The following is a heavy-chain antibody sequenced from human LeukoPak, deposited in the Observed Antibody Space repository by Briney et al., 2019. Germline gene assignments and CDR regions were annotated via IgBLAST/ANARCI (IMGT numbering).Heavy chain of an antibody. V-gene: IGHV3-23*01. D-gene: IGHD3-3*01. CDR2: IKTDGTT. CDR1: GFTFSSYA. CDR3: AKDRGFWSGYLFRY. Sequence: GGSLRLSCRASGFTFSSYAMTWVRQAPGKGLEWVSVIKTDGTTDYADSVKGRLSISRDNSNNTLYLQMNSLRAEDTAVYYCAKDRGFWSGYLFRYWGQGTLVTVSS. J-gene: IGHJ4*02.